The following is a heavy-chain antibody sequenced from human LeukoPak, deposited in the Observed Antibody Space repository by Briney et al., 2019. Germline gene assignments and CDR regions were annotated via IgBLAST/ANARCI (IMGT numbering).Heavy chain of an antibody. CDR1: GGSISSGSYY. J-gene: IGHJ2*01. V-gene: IGHV4-61*02. Sequence: KPSETLSLTCTVSGGSISSGSYYWSWIRQPAGKGLEWIGRIYTSGSTNYNPSLKSRVTISVDTSKNQFSLKLSSVTAADTAVYYCARLNGSGSPADWYFDLWGRGTLVTVSS. D-gene: IGHD3-10*01. CDR3: ARLNGSGSPADWYFDL. CDR2: IYTSGST.